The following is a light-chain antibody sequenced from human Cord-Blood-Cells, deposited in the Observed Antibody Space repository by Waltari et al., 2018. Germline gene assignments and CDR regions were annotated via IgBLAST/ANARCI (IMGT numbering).Light chain of an antibody. CDR2: AAS. Sequence: DIQMTQSPSSLSASVGHRFTITCRASQSIRSYLNWYQQYPGKAPKLLIYAASRLHSGVPSRVSGSGSGTDFTLTISSLQPEDFATYYGQQSYSTPWTFGQGTKVEIK. CDR3: QQSYSTPWT. V-gene: IGKV1-39*01. CDR1: QSIRSY. J-gene: IGKJ1*01.